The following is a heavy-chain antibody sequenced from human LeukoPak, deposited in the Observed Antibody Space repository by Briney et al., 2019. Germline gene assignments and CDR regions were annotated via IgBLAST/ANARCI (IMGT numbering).Heavy chain of an antibody. CDR2: IKQDGSEK. CDR3: ARGAAASPFDY. Sequence: WVRQAPGKGLEWVANIKQDGSEKYYVDSVKGRFTISRDNAKNSLYLQMNSLRAEDTAVYYCARGAAASPFDYWGQGTLVTVSS. V-gene: IGHV3-7*01. D-gene: IGHD6-13*01. J-gene: IGHJ4*02.